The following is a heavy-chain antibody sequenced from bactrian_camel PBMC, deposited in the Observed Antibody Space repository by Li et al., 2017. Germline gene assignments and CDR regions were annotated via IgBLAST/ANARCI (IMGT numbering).Heavy chain of an antibody. D-gene: IGHD1*01. V-gene: IGHV3S54*01. Sequence: HVQLVESGGGSVQAGGSLRLSCAASGNLYNLNCLGWFRQAPGMGREQVAAFIYTFHRTTRYADSVKGRFTISRDDAKNTLTLQVNSLKPEDTAMYYCAADDPALRWASVSVCATVQGGSSKYNYWGQGTQVTVS. J-gene: IGHJ4*01. CDR1: GNLYNLNC. CDR2: IYTFHRTT. CDR3: AADDPALRWASVSVCATVQGGSSKYNY.